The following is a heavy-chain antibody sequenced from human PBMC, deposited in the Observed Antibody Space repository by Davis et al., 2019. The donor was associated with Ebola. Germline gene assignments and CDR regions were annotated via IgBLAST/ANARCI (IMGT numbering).Heavy chain of an antibody. CDR1: GGSISSSNW. D-gene: IGHD5-24*01. J-gene: IGHJ4*02. CDR3: ARRRLQFDFDS. Sequence: SETLSLTCAVSGGSISSSNWWSWVRQPPGKGLAWIGEINHSGSTNYNPSLKSRVTISVDTSKNQFSLSLSSLTAADTAVYYCARRRLQFDFDSWGQGTLVTVSS. V-gene: IGHV4-4*02. CDR2: INHSGST.